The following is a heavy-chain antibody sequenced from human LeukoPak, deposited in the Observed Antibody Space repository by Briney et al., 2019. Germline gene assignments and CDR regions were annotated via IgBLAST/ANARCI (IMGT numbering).Heavy chain of an antibody. V-gene: IGHV3-20*04. CDR2: INWNGGNT. CDR1: GFTFGDYG. CDR3: ARDRGWLQYIDY. J-gene: IGHJ4*02. D-gene: IGHD5-24*01. Sequence: GALRLSCAASGFTFGDYGMSWVRKAPGKGLEWVSSINWNGGNTAYADSVKGRFTISRDTAKDSLYLQLNSLRAEDTALYYCARDRGWLQYIDYWGQGTLVTVSS.